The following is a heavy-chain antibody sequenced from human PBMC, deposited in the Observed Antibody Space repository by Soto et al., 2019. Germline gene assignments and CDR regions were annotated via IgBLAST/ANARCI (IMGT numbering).Heavy chain of an antibody. V-gene: IGHV3-33*01. CDR3: ARGHYGSGSYYPFDY. J-gene: IGHJ4*02. CDR1: GFTFSSYG. D-gene: IGHD3-10*01. CDR2: IWYDGSNK. Sequence: GGSLRLSCAASGFTFSSYGIHWVRQAPGKGLEWVAVIWYDGSNKYYADSVKGRFTISRDNSKNTLYLQMNSLRAEDTAVYYCARGHYGSGSYYPFDYWGQGTLVTVSS.